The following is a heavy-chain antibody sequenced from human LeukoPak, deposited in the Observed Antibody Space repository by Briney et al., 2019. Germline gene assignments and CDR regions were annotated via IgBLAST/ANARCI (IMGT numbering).Heavy chain of an antibody. V-gene: IGHV4-59*01. CDR3: ARFAYGSVDY. CDR1: GGSISSYY. CDR2: IYYSGST. D-gene: IGHD3-10*01. Sequence: PSETLSLTCTVTGGSISSYYWSWIRQPPAKGLEWIGYIYYSGSTNYNPSLKSRVTISVDTSKNHFSLKLSSVTAADTAVYYCARFAYGSVDYWGQGTLVTVSS. J-gene: IGHJ4*02.